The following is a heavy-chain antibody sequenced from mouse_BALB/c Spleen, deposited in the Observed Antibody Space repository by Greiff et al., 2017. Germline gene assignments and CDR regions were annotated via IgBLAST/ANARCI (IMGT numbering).Heavy chain of an antibody. V-gene: IGHV1S22*01. D-gene: IGHD2-1*01. CDR2: IYPGSGST. Sequence: LQQPGSELVRPGASVKLSCKASGYTFTSYWMHWVKQRPGQGLEWIGNIYPGSGSTNYDEKFKSKATLTVDTSSSTAYMQLSSLTSEDSAVYYCARSYYGNVNFDYWGQGTTLTVSS. J-gene: IGHJ2*01. CDR3: ARSYYGNVNFDY. CDR1: GYTFTSYW.